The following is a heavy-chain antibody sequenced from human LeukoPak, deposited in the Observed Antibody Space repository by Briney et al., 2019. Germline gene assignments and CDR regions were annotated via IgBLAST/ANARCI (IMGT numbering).Heavy chain of an antibody. CDR3: ARARDITVAGTWGDNWFDP. Sequence: SETLSLTCTVSGGSISNFYWSWIRQSLGKGLEWIGYIHYRGSTNYNPSLKSRVTISVATSKSQFSLKLSSVTAADTAIYYCARARDITVAGTWGDNWFDPWGQGTRVTVSS. V-gene: IGHV4-59*01. CDR1: GGSISNFY. D-gene: IGHD6-19*01. CDR2: IHYRGST. J-gene: IGHJ5*02.